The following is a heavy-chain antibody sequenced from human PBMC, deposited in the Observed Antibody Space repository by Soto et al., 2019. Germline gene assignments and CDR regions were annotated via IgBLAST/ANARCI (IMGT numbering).Heavy chain of an antibody. CDR3: TKNNNGDYDSAFDF. J-gene: IGHJ3*01. V-gene: IGHV3-23*01. Sequence: GGSLRLSCVASGFTFSSYAMSWVRQAPGKGLEWVSAISGGGGSTYSAASVKGRFTISRDNSKNTLYLQMHGLRVEDTAVYYCTKNNNGDYDSAFDFWGQGTMVTVSS. CDR2: ISGGGGST. D-gene: IGHD4-17*01. CDR1: GFTFSSYA.